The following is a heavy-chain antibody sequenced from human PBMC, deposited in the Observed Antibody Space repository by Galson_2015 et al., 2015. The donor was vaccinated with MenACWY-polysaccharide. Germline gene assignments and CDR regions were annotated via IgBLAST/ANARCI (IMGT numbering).Heavy chain of an antibody. D-gene: IGHD6-6*01. CDR2: ISYDGSNR. CDR3: AKDLSIAARPDYYYYYGMDV. J-gene: IGHJ6*02. V-gene: IGHV3-30*18. CDR1: GFTFSNYG. Sequence: SLRLSCAASGFTFSNYGMHWVRQAPGKGLEWVAVISYDGSNRYYGDSVKGRFTISRDSSKNTLYLQMNSLRADDTAVYYCAKDLSIAARPDYYYYYGMDVWGQGTTVTVSS.